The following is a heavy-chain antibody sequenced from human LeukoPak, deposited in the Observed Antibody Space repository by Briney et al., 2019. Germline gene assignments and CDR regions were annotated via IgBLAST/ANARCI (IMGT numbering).Heavy chain of an antibody. J-gene: IGHJ4*02. CDR1: GGAFSGYY. D-gene: IGHD3-16*01. CDR2: INHSGST. V-gene: IGHV4-34*01. Sequence: PSETLSLTCAVDGGAFSGYYWSWIRQPPGKGLEWIGEINHSGSTNYNPSLKSRVTISVDTSKNQFSLKLSSVTAADTAVYYCARGGWVITFGGNRYFDYWGQGTLVTVSS. CDR3: ARGGWVITFGGNRYFDY.